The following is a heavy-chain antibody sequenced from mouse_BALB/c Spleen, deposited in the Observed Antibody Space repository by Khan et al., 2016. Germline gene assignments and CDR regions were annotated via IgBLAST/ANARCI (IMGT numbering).Heavy chain of an antibody. V-gene: IGHV3-8*02. CDR1: GDSITSGY. J-gene: IGHJ2*01. D-gene: IGHD1-1*01. CDR2: ISYSGIT. Sequence: EVQLQESGPSLVKPSQTLSLTCSVTGDSITSGYWNWIRKFTGNKLEYMGYISYSGITYYSPSLKSRISITRDTSQNQYFLHLSSVTTEDTATYCCASYLRNYFDYWGQGTTLTVSS. CDR3: ASYLRNYFDY.